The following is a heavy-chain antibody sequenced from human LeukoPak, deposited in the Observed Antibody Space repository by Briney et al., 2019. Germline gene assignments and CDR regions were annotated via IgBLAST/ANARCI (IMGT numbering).Heavy chain of an antibody. J-gene: IGHJ4*02. CDR2: IIPIFGTA. Sequence: ASVKVSCTASGGTFSIYAISWVRQAPGQGLEWMGGIIPIFGTANYAQKFQGRVTITADESTSTAYMELSSLRSEDTAVYYCARGIAVAGYDYWGQGTLVTVSS. CDR1: GGTFSIYA. CDR3: ARGIAVAGYDY. D-gene: IGHD6-19*01. V-gene: IGHV1-69*13.